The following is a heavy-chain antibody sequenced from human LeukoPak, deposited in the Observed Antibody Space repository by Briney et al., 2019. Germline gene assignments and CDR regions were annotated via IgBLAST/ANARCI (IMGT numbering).Heavy chain of an antibody. CDR3: ARDRSPAYGGSYFDAFDI. Sequence: GGSLRLSCAASGFTFTNYWMTWVRQAPGKGLEWVANIDQDGSEKYYVDSVKGRFTISRDNAKNSLYLQMDSLRAEDTAFYYCARDRSPAYGGSYFDAFDIWGQGTMATVSS. CDR2: IDQDGSEK. J-gene: IGHJ3*02. D-gene: IGHD1-26*01. CDR1: GFTFTNYW. V-gene: IGHV3-7*01.